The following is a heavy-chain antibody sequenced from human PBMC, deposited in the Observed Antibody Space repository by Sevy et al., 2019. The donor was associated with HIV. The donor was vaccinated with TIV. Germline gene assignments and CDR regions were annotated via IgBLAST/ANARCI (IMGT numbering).Heavy chain of an antibody. J-gene: IGHJ6*02. CDR2: ISAYNGNR. D-gene: IGHD4-17*01. CDR3: ARDVTVTTTARYGLDI. CDR1: GYTFANYG. V-gene: IGHV1-18*01. Sequence: ASVKVSCKGSGYTFANYGISWVRQAPGQGLEWMGWISAYNGNRNYVQKFQGRVTMTTDTSTNTAYMELRGLTSDDPAVYYCARDVTVTTTARYGLDIWGQGTTVTVSS.